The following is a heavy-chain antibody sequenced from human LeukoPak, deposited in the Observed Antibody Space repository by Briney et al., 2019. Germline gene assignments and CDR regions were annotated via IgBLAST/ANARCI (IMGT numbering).Heavy chain of an antibody. CDR1: GGSISSYY. Sequence: PSETLSLTCTVSGGSISSYYWSWIRQPAGKGLEWIGRIYTSGSTNYNPSLKSRVTISVDTSKNQFSLKLSSVTAADTAVYYCARREPRARSYYGSGSYYNSLSGAFDIWGQGTMVTVSS. CDR2: IYTSGST. J-gene: IGHJ3*02. V-gene: IGHV4-4*07. D-gene: IGHD3-10*01. CDR3: ARREPRARSYYGSGSYYNSLSGAFDI.